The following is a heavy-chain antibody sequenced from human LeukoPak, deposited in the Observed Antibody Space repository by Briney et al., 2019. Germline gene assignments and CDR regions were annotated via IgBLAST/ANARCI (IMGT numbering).Heavy chain of an antibody. V-gene: IGHV1-18*01. D-gene: IGHD3-10*01. CDR3: ARDIYSRRMDYYGSGSYFAY. Sequence: ASVEVSCKVSGYTVTEVAIHWVRQAPGQGLEWMGWISGYNGNTNYAQRFQGRVIMTTDTSTNTAYMELRSLRSDDTAFYYCARDIYSRRMDYYGSGSYFAYWGQGTLVTVSS. CDR2: ISGYNGNT. CDR1: GYTVTEVA. J-gene: IGHJ4*02.